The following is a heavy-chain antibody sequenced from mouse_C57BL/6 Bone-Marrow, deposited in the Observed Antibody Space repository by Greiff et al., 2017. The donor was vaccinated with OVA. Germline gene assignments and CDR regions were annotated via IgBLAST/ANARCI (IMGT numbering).Heavy chain of an antibody. V-gene: IGHV1-59*01. Sequence: VQLQQPGAELVRPGTSVKLSCKASGYTFTSYWMHWVKQRPGQGLEWIGVIDPSDSYTNYNQKFKGKATLTVDTSSSTAYMQLSSLTSEDSADYYCARVNWDLFFAYWGQGTLVTVSA. D-gene: IGHD4-1*01. CDR3: ARVNWDLFFAY. CDR2: IDPSDSYT. CDR1: GYTFTSYW. J-gene: IGHJ3*01.